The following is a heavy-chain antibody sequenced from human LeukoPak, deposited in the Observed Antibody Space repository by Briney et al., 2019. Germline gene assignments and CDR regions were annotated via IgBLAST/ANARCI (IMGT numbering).Heavy chain of an antibody. J-gene: IGHJ4*02. V-gene: IGHV4-39*07. D-gene: IGHD6-25*01. CDR3: ARAGGIPASFDY. CDR1: GGSISSRSYY. CDR2: IYYSGST. Sequence: SETLSLTCTVSGGSISSRSYYWGWIRQPPGKGLEWIGSIYYSGSTYYNPSLKSRVTISVDTSKNQFSLKLSSVTAADTAVYYCARAGGIPASFDYWGQGTLVTVSS.